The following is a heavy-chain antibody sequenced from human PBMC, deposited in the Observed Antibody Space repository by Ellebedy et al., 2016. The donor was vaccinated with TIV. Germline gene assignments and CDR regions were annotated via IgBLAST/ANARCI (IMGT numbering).Heavy chain of an antibody. CDR1: GGSFSGYC. V-gene: IGHV4-34*01. Sequence: MPSETLSLTCAVYGGSFSGYCWRWIRQPPGTGLEWIGEINHSGSTNYNPSLKSRVTISVDTSKNQFSLKLTSVTAAATAVYYCASTDHLASYYFDYWGQGTLVTVSS. D-gene: IGHD1-14*01. CDR2: INHSGST. CDR3: ASTDHLASYYFDY. J-gene: IGHJ4*02.